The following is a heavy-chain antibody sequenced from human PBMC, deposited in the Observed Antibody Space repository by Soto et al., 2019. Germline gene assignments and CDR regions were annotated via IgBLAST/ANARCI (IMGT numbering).Heavy chain of an antibody. Sequence: SETLSLTCTVSGGSISSYYWSWIRQPPGKGLEWIGYIYYSGSTNYNPSLKRRVTISIDTSKNQFSLKLSSVTAADTAVYYCARVGCGGGSCYPHRNWFDPWGQGTLVTVSS. V-gene: IGHV4-59*01. D-gene: IGHD2-15*01. CDR3: ARVGCGGGSCYPHRNWFDP. CDR1: GGSISSYY. J-gene: IGHJ5*02. CDR2: IYYSGST.